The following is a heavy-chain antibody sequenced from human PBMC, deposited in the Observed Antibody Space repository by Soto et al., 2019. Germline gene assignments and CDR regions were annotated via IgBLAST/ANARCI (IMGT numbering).Heavy chain of an antibody. CDR1: VFSFSLFW. Sequence: GWSLRLSCASSVFSFSLFWMSWVRQTPGKGLEWVANINEDGSEKFFADSVKGRFTISRDNAKNSLSLQMDSLTADDTAVYYCARTGWPQSSYYFDYWGQGTLVTVSS. V-gene: IGHV3-7*03. J-gene: IGHJ4*02. D-gene: IGHD3-16*01. CDR2: INEDGSEK. CDR3: ARTGWPQSSYYFDY.